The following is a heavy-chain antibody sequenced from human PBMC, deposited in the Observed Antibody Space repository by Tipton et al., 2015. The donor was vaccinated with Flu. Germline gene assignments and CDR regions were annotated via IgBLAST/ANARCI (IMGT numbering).Heavy chain of an antibody. CDR3: AREGDYYDSSGPISLFYY. V-gene: IGHV4-31*02. CDR1: GGSISSGGYY. CDR2: IYYSGST. D-gene: IGHD3-22*01. Sequence: LRLSCTVSGGSISSGGYYWSWIRQHPGKGLEWIRYIYYSGSTYYNPSLKSRVTISVDTSKNQFSLKLSSVTAADTAVYYCAREGDYYDSSGPISLFYYWRQGTLVTVSS. J-gene: IGHJ4*02.